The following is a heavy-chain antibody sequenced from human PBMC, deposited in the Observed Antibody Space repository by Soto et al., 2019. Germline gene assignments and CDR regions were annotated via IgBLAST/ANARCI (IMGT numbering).Heavy chain of an antibody. D-gene: IGHD1-26*01. J-gene: IGHJ4*02. CDR3: ARIQRALVGATGGWTDY. CDR1: VFSLSNARMG. Sequence: QVTLKESGPVLVKPTETLTLTCTVSVFSLSNARMGVSWIRQPSGKALDWLAHIFSNDEKSYSTSLKSRLTISEDTSKSQVVLNMTNVYHVGTATYYCARIQRALVGATGGWTDYWGQGTLVTVSS. V-gene: IGHV2-26*01. CDR2: IFSNDEK.